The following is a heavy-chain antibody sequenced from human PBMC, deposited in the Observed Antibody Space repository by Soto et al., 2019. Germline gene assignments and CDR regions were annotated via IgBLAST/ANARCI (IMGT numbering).Heavy chain of an antibody. CDR1: GGSFSPYY. CDR3: ARGMTTVTTFDY. D-gene: IGHD4-17*01. J-gene: IGHJ4*02. Sequence: SETLSLTCAVYGGSFSPYYWSWIRQTPGKGLEWIAEINYSGITNFNPSLKSRVTMSVDTSKSQISMKLSSVTAADTAVYYCARGMTTVTTFDYWGQGTLVTVSS. V-gene: IGHV4-34*01. CDR2: INYSGIT.